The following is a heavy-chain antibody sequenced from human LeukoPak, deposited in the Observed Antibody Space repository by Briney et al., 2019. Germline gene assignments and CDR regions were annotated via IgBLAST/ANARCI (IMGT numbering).Heavy chain of an antibody. J-gene: IGHJ4*02. D-gene: IGHD6-13*01. Sequence: PGGSLRLSCAASGFNFGNYWMHWVRQAPGKGLEWVSYISSSSTIYYADSVKGRFTIPRDNAKNSLYLQMNSLRAEDTAVYYCARDPKKYSSSWYVGRLVDYWGQGTLVTVSS. CDR3: ARDPKKYSSSWYVGRLVDY. V-gene: IGHV3-69-1*01. CDR2: ISSSSTI. CDR1: GFNFGNYW.